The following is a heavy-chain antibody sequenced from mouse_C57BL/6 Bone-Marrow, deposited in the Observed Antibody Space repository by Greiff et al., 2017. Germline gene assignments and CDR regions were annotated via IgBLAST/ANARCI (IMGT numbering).Heavy chain of an antibody. CDR3: TRETTGGYFDV. J-gene: IGHJ1*03. CDR1: GFTFSSYA. V-gene: IGHV5-9-1*02. Sequence: EVKLMESGEGLVKPGGSLKLSCAASGFTFSSYAMSWVRQTPEKRLEWVAYISSGGDYIYYADTVTGRFTISRDNARNTLYLQMSSLKSEDTAMYYCTRETTGGYFDVWGTGTTVTVSS. D-gene: IGHD2-12*01. CDR2: ISSGGDYI.